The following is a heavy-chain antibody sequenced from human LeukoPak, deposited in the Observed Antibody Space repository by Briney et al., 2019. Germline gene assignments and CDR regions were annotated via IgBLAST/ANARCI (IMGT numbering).Heavy chain of an antibody. Sequence: SETLSLTCTVSGGSISTYYWSWIRQPPGKGLEWIASIYYSGSTYYNPSLKSRVTISVDTSNNQLSLKLSSLTAADTAVYYCARHEYSGSYYGLSWFDPWGQGTLVTVSS. V-gene: IGHV4-39*01. CDR1: GGSISTYY. D-gene: IGHD1-26*01. CDR2: IYYSGST. J-gene: IGHJ5*02. CDR3: ARHEYSGSYYGLSWFDP.